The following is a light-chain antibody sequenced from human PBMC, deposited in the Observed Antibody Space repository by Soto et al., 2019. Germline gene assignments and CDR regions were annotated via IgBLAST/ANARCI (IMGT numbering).Light chain of an antibody. CDR3: SSYISGGTYV. J-gene: IGLJ1*01. Sequence: QSVLTRPASVSGSPGQSITISCSGTSSDVGAYDRVSWYQQYTGKAPKLLVYDVGNRPSGVSNRFSGSKSGNTASVTISGLQAEDEADYYCSSYISGGTYVFGTGTKVTVL. CDR1: SSDVGAYDR. V-gene: IGLV2-14*01. CDR2: DVG.